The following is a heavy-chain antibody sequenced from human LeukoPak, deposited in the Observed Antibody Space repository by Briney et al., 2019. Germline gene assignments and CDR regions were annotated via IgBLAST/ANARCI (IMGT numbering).Heavy chain of an antibody. CDR3: ARDRVKGYYSAISY. CDR2: ISSSSSYI. CDR1: GFTFNTYS. Sequence: PGGSLRLSCAASGFTFNTYSMNWVRQAPGKGLEWVSFISSSSSYIDYADSVKGRFTISRDNAKNSLYLQMNSLRAEDTALYYCARDRVKGYYSAISYWGQGTLVTVSS. D-gene: IGHD1-26*01. J-gene: IGHJ4*02. V-gene: IGHV3-21*01.